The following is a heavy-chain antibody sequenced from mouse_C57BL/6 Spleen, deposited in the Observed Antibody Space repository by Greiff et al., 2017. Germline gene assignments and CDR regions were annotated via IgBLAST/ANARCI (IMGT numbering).Heavy chain of an antibody. CDR1: GYTFTDYY. V-gene: IGHV1-26*01. CDR2: INPNNGGT. D-gene: IGHD1-1*01. J-gene: IGHJ3*01. CDR3: ARDYGSRTVWFAY. Sequence: EVQLQQSGPELVKPGASVKISCKASGYTFTDYYMNWVKQSPGKSLEWIGDINPNNGGTSYNQKFKGKATLTVDKSSSTAYMELRSLTSEDSAVYYCARDYGSRTVWFAYWGQGTLVTVSA.